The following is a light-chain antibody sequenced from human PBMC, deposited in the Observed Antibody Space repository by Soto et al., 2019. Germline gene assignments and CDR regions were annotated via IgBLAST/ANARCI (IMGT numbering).Light chain of an antibody. V-gene: IGLV2-8*01. J-gene: IGLJ1*01. CDR2: EVS. Sequence: QSALTQPPSASGSPGQSVTISCTGTSSDVGAYNHVSWYQQLPGKAPKLIIHEVSKRPSGVPDRFSGSKSGNTASLTVSGLQAEDEADYYCTSYAGTYSFFYVFGTGTKVTVL. CDR3: TSYAGTYSFFYV. CDR1: SSDVGAYNH.